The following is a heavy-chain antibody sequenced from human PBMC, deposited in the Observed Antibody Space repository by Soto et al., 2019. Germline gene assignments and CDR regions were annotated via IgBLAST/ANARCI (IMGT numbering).Heavy chain of an antibody. V-gene: IGHV4-59*08. J-gene: IGHJ4*02. D-gene: IGHD6-13*01. Sequence: SETLSLTCTVSGVSISSYYWIWIRQPPGKGLEWIGYIYYSGSTNYNPSLKSRVTISVDTSKNQFSLKLSSVTAADTAVYYCARRVILDYWGQGTLVTVSS. CDR3: ARRVILDY. CDR2: IYYSGST. CDR1: GVSISSYY.